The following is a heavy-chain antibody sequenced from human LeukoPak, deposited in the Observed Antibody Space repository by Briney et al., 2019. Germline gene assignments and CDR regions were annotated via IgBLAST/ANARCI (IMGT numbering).Heavy chain of an antibody. J-gene: IGHJ4*02. Sequence: SETLSLTCTVSGGSISSSSYYWGWIRQPPGKGLEWIGSIYYSGSTYYNPSLKSRVTISVDTSKNQFSLKLSSVTAADTAVYYCARQNRDMVRGVIAYYFDYWGQGTLVTVSS. D-gene: IGHD3-10*01. V-gene: IGHV4-39*07. CDR1: GGSISSSSYY. CDR3: ARQNRDMVRGVIAYYFDY. CDR2: IYYSGST.